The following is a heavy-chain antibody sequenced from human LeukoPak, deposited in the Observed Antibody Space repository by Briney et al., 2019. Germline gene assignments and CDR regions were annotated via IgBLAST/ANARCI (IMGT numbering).Heavy chain of an antibody. J-gene: IGHJ6*03. D-gene: IGHD3-3*01. CDR1: GGSFSGYY. Sequence: SETLSLTCAVYGGSFSGYYWSWIRQPPGKGLEWIGEINHSGSTNYNPSLKSRVTISVDTSKNQFSLKLSSVTAADTAVYYCARFWYYYYMDVWGKGTTVTVSS. CDR2: INHSGST. V-gene: IGHV4-34*01. CDR3: ARFWYYYYMDV.